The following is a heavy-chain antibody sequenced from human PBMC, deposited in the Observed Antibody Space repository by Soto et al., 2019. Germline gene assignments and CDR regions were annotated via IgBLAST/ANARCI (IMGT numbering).Heavy chain of an antibody. D-gene: IGHD5-12*01. CDR3: AREGYSGYVGNWFDP. Sequence: SETLSLTCSFSGDSVTSHYLTWIRQSPEKGLEWIGYMHYTGFSHYNPSLKSRLTISVDRSKNQFTLQLTSVTVDDTAVYYCAREGYSGYVGNWFDPWGQGTLVTVSS. CDR1: GDSVTSHY. J-gene: IGHJ5*02. CDR2: MHYTGFS. V-gene: IGHV4-59*02.